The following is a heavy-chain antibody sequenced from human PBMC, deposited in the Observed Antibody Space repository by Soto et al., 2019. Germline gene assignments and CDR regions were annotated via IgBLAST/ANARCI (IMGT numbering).Heavy chain of an antibody. V-gene: IGHV3-23*01. CDR1: GFTFSSYA. J-gene: IGHJ3*02. CDR3: ARGSAARDDAFDI. Sequence: PGGSLRLSCAASGFTFSSYAMSWVRQAPGKGLEWVSRISGNGGGTNYADSVKGRFTISRDNARNTLYLQMTSLRAEDTAVYYCARGSAARDDAFDIWGQGTMVTVSS. CDR2: ISGNGGGT. D-gene: IGHD6-13*01.